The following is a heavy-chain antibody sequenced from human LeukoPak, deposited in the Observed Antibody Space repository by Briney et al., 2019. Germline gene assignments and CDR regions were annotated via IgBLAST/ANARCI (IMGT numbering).Heavy chain of an antibody. CDR2: ISGSGGST. V-gene: IGHV3-23*01. Sequence: GGSLRLSCAASGFTFSSYAMSWVRQAPGKGLEWVSAISGSGGSTYYADSVKGRFTISRDNSKNTLYLQMNSLRAEDTAVYHCAKGRYYYDSSDAFEIWGQGKMVTVSS. D-gene: IGHD3-22*01. CDR3: AKGRYYYDSSDAFEI. CDR1: GFTFSSYA. J-gene: IGHJ3*02.